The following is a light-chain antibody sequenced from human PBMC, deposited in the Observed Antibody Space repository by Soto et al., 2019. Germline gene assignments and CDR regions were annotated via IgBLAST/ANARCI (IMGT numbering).Light chain of an antibody. CDR3: QQYGSAPPWT. V-gene: IGKV3-20*01. J-gene: IGKJ1*01. CDR1: QSVSSSY. CDR2: GAS. Sequence: EIVLTQSPGTLSLSPGERATLSCRASQSVSSSYLAWYQQKPCQAPRLLIYGASSRSTGIPDRVSGSGSGTDFTLTISRLEAEDFAVYYCQQYGSAPPWTFGQGTKVEIK.